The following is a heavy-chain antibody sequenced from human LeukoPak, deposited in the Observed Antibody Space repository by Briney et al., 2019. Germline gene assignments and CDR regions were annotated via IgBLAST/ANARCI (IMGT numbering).Heavy chain of an antibody. CDR2: IYYSGST. J-gene: IGHJ3*02. D-gene: IGHD6-19*01. CDR3: ARFARYYSSGWQAGGNAFDI. CDR1: GGSISSYY. Sequence: PSETLSLTCTVSGGSISSYYWSWIRQPPGKGLEWIGYIYYSGSTNYNPSLKSRVTISVDTSKNQFSLELSSVTAADTAVYYCARFARYYSSGWQAGGNAFDIWGQGTMVTVSS. V-gene: IGHV4-59*01.